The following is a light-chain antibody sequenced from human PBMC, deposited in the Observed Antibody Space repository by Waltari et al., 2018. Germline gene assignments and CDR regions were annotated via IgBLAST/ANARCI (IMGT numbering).Light chain of an antibody. J-gene: IGKJ5*01. CDR1: QSIRKH. Sequence: DIQMTQSPSSLSASIGDRVTITCRASQSIRKHVNWYHQQPGTAPRLLIYAASKLEGGVPSRFSGSGSGTEFTLSISSLQTEDFAIYYCQQSYNSPLTFGQGTRLEIK. CDR3: QQSYNSPLT. V-gene: IGKV1-39*01. CDR2: AAS.